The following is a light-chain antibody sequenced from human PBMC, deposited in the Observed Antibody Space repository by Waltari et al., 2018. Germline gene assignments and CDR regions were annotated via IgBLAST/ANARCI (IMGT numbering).Light chain of an antibody. CDR1: SSDVGGYNY. Sequence: QSALTQPASVSGSPGQSIPISCTGTSSDVGGYNYVPWYQQHPGKAPKLMIYDLSNRPSGVSNRFSGSKSGNTASLTISGLQAEDEADYYCSSYTSSNTLGFGTGTKVTVL. V-gene: IGLV2-14*03. CDR3: SSYTSSNTLG. CDR2: DLS. J-gene: IGLJ1*01.